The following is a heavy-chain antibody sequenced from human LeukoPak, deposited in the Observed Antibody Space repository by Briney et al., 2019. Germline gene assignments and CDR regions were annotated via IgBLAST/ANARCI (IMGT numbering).Heavy chain of an antibody. CDR2: IKSDGSST. CDR3: VRSRGYSYGDFDY. CDR1: GFTFSSYW. D-gene: IGHD5-18*01. Sequence: GGSLRLSCAASGFTFSSYWMHWVRQAPGKGLVWVARIKSDGSSTNYADSVKGRFTISRDYAKNTLYLQMNSLRAEDTAVYYCVRSRGYSYGDFDYWGQGTLVTVSS. V-gene: IGHV3-74*01. J-gene: IGHJ4*02.